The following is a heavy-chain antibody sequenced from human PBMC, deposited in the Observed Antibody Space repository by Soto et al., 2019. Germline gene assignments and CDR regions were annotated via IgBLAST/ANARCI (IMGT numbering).Heavy chain of an antibody. Sequence: QVQLVQSGAEVKKPGASVKVSCKASGYTFTSYDINWVRQATGQGLEWMGWMNPNSGNTGYTQKFQGRDTMTRNTSISTAYMGLSSRRSEDTAVYYCARGYEGHYDFWRFDPWGQGTLVTVSS. CDR1: GYTFTSYD. CDR2: MNPNSGNT. CDR3: ARGYEGHYDFWRFDP. V-gene: IGHV1-8*01. J-gene: IGHJ5*02. D-gene: IGHD3-3*01.